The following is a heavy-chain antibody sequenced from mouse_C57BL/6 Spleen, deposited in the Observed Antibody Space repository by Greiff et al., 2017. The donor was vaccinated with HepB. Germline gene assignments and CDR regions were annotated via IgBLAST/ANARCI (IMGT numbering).Heavy chain of an antibody. J-gene: IGHJ2*01. CDR1: GYSITSGYY. CDR3: ARGDSTYYFDY. CDR2: ISYDGSN. D-gene: IGHD5-1*01. Sequence: DVQLQESGPGLVKPSQSLSLTCSVTGYSITSGYYWNWIRQFPGNKPEWMGYISYDGSNNYNPSLKNRISITRDTSKNQFFLKLNSVTTEDTATYYCARGDSTYYFDYWGQGTTLTVSS. V-gene: IGHV3-6*01.